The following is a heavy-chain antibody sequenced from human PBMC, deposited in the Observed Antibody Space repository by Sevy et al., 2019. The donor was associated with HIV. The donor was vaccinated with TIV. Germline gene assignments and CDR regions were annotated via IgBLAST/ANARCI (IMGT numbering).Heavy chain of an antibody. J-gene: IGHJ4*02. CDR2: INPNSGGT. CDR3: VRDMELVDEGTQEFYY. D-gene: IGHD1-7*01. V-gene: IGHV1-2*02. CDR1: GYTFTGYY. Sequence: ASVKVSCKASGYTFTGYYMHWVRQAPGQGLEWMGWINPNSGGTNYAQKFQGRVTMTRDTSICTAYMELSRLRSDDTALYYCVRDMELVDEGTQEFYYWGQGTLVTVSS.